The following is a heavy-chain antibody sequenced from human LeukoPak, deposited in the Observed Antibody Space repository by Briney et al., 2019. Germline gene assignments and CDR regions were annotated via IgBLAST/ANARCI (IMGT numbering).Heavy chain of an antibody. V-gene: IGHV1-69*13. D-gene: IGHD6-13*01. J-gene: IGHJ4*02. Sequence: ASVKVSCKASGGTFSSYAISWVRQAPGQGLEWMGGIIPIFGTANYAQKFQGRVTITADESTSTAYMELSSLRSEDTAVYYCASFQVRSIAAAGNRPQHSNINDYWGQGALVTVSS. CDR1: GGTFSSYA. CDR3: ASFQVRSIAAAGNRPQHSNINDY. CDR2: IIPIFGTA.